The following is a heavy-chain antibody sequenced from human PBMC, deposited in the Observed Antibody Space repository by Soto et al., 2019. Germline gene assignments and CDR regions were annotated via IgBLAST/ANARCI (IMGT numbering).Heavy chain of an antibody. D-gene: IGHD3-3*01. CDR2: ISYDGSNK. V-gene: IGHV3-30*18. Sequence: GGSLRLSCAASGFTFSNYAMHWVRQAPGKGLEWVAVISYDGSNKYYAESVKGRITISRDNPKNTLYLQMNSLRAEDTAVYYCAKGRDFWSGYYGYWGQGTLVTVSS. CDR3: AKGRDFWSGYYGY. J-gene: IGHJ4*02. CDR1: GFTFSNYA.